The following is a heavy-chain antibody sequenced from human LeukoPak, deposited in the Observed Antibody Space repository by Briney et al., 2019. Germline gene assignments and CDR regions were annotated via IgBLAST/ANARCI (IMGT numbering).Heavy chain of an antibody. V-gene: IGHV3-74*01. J-gene: IGHJ4*02. Sequence: GGSLRLSCAASGFTFSSYWMHWVRQAPGEGLVWVSRINPDGSSPDYADSVKGRFTISRDNAKKTVYLQMNSLRAEDTAVYYCTRDTYGLEDYWGQGTLVTVSS. CDR2: INPDGSSP. D-gene: IGHD3-10*01. CDR1: GFTFSSYW. CDR3: TRDTYGLEDY.